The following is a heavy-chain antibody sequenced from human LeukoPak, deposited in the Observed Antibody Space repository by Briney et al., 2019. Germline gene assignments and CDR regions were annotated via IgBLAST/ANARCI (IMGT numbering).Heavy chain of an antibody. CDR1: GGTFSSYA. Sequence: GASVKVSCKASGGTFSSYAISWVRQAPGQGLEWMGGIIPIFGTANYAQRFQGRVTITADKSTSTAYMELSSLRSEDTAVYYCAFQFGGAIVRGFDYWGQGTLVSVSS. D-gene: IGHD3-16*02. CDR3: AFQFGGAIVRGFDY. J-gene: IGHJ4*02. CDR2: IIPIFGTA. V-gene: IGHV1-69*06.